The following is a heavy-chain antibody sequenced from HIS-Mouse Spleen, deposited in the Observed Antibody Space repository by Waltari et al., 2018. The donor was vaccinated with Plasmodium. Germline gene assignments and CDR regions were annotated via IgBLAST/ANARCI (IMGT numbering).Heavy chain of an antibody. CDR3: ASSWYWYFDL. D-gene: IGHD6-13*01. CDR1: PSTSSSYW. J-gene: IGHJ2*01. CDR2: IKQEGSEK. V-gene: IGHV3-7*01. Sequence: VQLVASGRGLVQPGVSLRLSCAASPSTSSSYWMSCVRQAPGKGLEWVANIKQEGSEKYYVDSVKGRFTISRDNAKNSLYLQMNSLRAEDTAVYYCASSWYWYFDLWGRGTLVTVSS.